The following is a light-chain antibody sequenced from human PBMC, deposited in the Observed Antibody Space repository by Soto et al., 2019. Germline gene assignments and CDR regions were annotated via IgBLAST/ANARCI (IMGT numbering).Light chain of an antibody. Sequence: DIVLTQSPATLSLSPGDRATLSCRASQSVSSYLAWYQQKPGQAPRLLIYDASNRATGIPARFSGSGSGTDFTLTISSLEPEDFAVYYCQQRSNWPVTFGQGTKVDSK. V-gene: IGKV3-11*01. J-gene: IGKJ1*01. CDR3: QQRSNWPVT. CDR1: QSVSSY. CDR2: DAS.